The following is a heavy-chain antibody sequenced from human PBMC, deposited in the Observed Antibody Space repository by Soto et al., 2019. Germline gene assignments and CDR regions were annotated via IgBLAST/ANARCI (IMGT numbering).Heavy chain of an antibody. Sequence: QVQLVQSGAEVKKPGSSVKVSCKASGGTFSSYAISWVRQAPGQGLEWMGGIIPISGTANYAQKFQGRVTITADESTSTAYMELSSLRSEDTAVYYCARSQGGSTSLVIYYYYYYGMDVWGQGTTVTVSS. J-gene: IGHJ6*02. D-gene: IGHD2-2*01. CDR3: ARSQGGSTSLVIYYYYYYGMDV. CDR1: GGTFSSYA. CDR2: IIPISGTA. V-gene: IGHV1-69*01.